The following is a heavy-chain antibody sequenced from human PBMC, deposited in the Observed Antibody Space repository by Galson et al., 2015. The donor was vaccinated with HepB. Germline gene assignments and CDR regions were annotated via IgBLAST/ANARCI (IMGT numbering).Heavy chain of an antibody. CDR1: GYTFTGYY. V-gene: IGHV1-2*04. CDR2: INPNSGGT. D-gene: IGHD3/OR15-3a*01. Sequence: SVKVSCKASGYTFTGYYMHWVRQAPGQGLEWMGWINPNSGGTNYAQKFQGWVTMTRDTSMSTAYMELSRLRSDDTAVYYCARRAGDFWTGSGEDYFDYWGQGTLVTVSS. CDR3: ARRAGDFWTGSGEDYFDY. J-gene: IGHJ4*02.